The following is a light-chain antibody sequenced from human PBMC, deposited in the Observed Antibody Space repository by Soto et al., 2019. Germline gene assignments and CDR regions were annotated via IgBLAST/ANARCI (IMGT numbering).Light chain of an antibody. J-gene: IGKJ4*01. Sequence: IVMTQSPATLSVSPGERATLSCRASQSVSSKLAWYQQKPGQAPRLLIYGASTRATGVPGRFSGSGSGTEFILSISSLQSEDFAVYFCQQYTNWPLTVGGGTKVEIK. V-gene: IGKV3-15*01. CDR2: GAS. CDR1: QSVSSK. CDR3: QQYTNWPLT.